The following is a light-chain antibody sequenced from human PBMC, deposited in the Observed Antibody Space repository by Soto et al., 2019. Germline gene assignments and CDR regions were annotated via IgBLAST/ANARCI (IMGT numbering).Light chain of an antibody. CDR3: SSYRSSDTLEV. Sequence: QSALTQPASVSASPGQSIFLSCTGTSEDIGAYDYVSWYQQHPGKAPKLILYAVNDRPSGVSSRFSGSKSGNTASLTISGVQPDDEADYYCSSYRSSDTLEVFGTGTKLTVL. J-gene: IGLJ1*01. CDR1: SEDIGAYDY. CDR2: AVN. V-gene: IGLV2-14*01.